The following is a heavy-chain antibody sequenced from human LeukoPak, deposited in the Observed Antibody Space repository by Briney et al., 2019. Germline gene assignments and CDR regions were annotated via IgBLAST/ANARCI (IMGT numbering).Heavy chain of an antibody. Sequence: GGSLRLSCAASGFTFSRYAMSWVRQAPGKGLEWVSAISGSGGSTYYADSVKGRFTISRDNSKNTLYLQMNSLRAEDTAVYYCAKKSGDSSGYSFDYWGQGTLVTVSS. V-gene: IGHV3-23*01. D-gene: IGHD3-22*01. CDR1: GFTFSRYA. CDR3: AKKSGDSSGYSFDY. CDR2: ISGSGGST. J-gene: IGHJ4*02.